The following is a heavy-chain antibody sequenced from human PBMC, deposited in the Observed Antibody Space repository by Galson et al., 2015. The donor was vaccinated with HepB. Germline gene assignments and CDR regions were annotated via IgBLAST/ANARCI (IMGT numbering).Heavy chain of an antibody. CDR3: ARDRRRGGPTPWYV. V-gene: IGHV3-21*01. J-gene: IGHJ6*02. Sequence: SLRLSCAASGFTFSSYSMNWVRQAPGKGLEWVSSISSSSSYIYYADSVKGRFTISRDNAKNSLSLQMNSLRAEDTAVYYCARDRRRGGPTPWYVWGQGTTVTVSS. CDR2: ISSSSSYI. CDR1: GFTFSSYS. D-gene: IGHD1-14*01.